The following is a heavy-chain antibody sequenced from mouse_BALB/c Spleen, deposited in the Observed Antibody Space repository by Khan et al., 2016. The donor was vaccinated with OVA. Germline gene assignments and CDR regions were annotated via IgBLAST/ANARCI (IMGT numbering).Heavy chain of an antibody. CDR2: INSDGTYT. J-gene: IGHJ3*01. Sequence: EVELVESGGGLVKPGGSLKLSCAASGFTFSSFAMSWVRQTPEKRLEWVATINSDGTYTYYPDSVKGRFTISRDNAKNTLYLQMNSLRSEDTAMYYCARHNCGPFVYWGQGTLVTVSA. CDR1: GFTFSSFA. CDR3: ARHNCGPFVY. V-gene: IGHV5-9-3*01. D-gene: IGHD4-1*01.